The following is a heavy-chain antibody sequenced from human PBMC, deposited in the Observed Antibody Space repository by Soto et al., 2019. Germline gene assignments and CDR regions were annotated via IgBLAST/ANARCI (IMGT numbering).Heavy chain of an antibody. Sequence: SETLSLTCTVSGGSISSYYWSWIRQPPGKGLEWIGYIYYSGSTNYNPSLKSRVTISVDTSKNQFSLKLSSVTAADTAVYFCARDLWGYCGTDCYPLDVWGQGTTVTVSS. CDR2: IYYSGST. D-gene: IGHD2-21*02. CDR3: ARDLWGYCGTDCYPLDV. V-gene: IGHV4-59*01. CDR1: GGSISSYY. J-gene: IGHJ6*02.